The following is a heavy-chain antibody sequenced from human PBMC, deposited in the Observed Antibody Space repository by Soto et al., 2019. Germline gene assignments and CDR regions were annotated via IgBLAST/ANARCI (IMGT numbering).Heavy chain of an antibody. V-gene: IGHV3-23*01. CDR3: SKDGWEN. CDR2: ISHSGEST. J-gene: IGHJ4*02. Sequence: EVQLLESGGGLAQPGGSLRLSCAASGFTFSGYTMAWVRQAPGKGLEWVSTISHSGESTYYSESVKGRFTISRDNSKNTLYLQKNRLRGEDTAVYFCSKDGWENWGQGTLVTVAS. D-gene: IGHD6-19*01. CDR1: GFTFSGYT.